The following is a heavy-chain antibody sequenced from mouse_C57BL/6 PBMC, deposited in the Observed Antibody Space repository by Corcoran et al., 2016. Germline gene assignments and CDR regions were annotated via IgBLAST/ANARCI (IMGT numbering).Heavy chain of an antibody. D-gene: IGHD2-4*01. CDR1: GYTFTDYY. CDR3: ATPKDDDYDGWDFDV. CDR2: IFPGSGST. J-gene: IGHJ1*03. V-gene: IGHV1-75*01. Sequence: QVQLQPSGPELVKPGASVKISCKASGYTFTDYYIKWVKQRPGQGLEWIGWIFPGSGSTYYNEKFKGKATLTVDESSSTAYMLLRSLTSEDSAVYFCATPKDDDYDGWDFDVWGTGTTVTVSS.